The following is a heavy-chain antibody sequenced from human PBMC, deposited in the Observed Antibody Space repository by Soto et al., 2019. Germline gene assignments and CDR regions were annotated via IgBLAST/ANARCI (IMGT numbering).Heavy chain of an antibody. CDR2: IYYSGIT. J-gene: IGHJ5*02. CDR3: ARETFSPRGYRSSVPRGGSLDP. Sequence: SETLSLTCTVSGGSISSGGYYWSWIRQHPGKGLDLIGYIYYSGITYYNPSLKSRVTISVDTSKNQFSLKLSSVTAADTAVYYCARETFSPRGYRSSVPRGGSLDPWGQGTLVTVSS. D-gene: IGHD5-12*01. CDR1: GGSISSGGYY. V-gene: IGHV4-31*03.